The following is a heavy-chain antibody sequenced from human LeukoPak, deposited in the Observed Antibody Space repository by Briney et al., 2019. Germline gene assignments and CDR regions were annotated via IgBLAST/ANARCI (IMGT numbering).Heavy chain of an antibody. J-gene: IGHJ4*02. CDR3: ARDFLGEGGAGGV. Sequence: GGSLRLSCAASGFTSSSYTMNWVRQAPGKGLEWVSSFNPSGTSTYNADSVKGRFTISRDNAKNSLSLQMNSLRAEDTAVYYCARDFLGEGGAGGVWGQGTLVTVSS. CDR2: FNPSGTST. V-gene: IGHV3-21*01. D-gene: IGHD3-10*01. CDR1: GFTSSSYT.